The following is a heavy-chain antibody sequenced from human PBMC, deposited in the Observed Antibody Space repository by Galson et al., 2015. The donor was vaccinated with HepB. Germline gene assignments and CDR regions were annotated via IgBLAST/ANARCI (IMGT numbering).Heavy chain of an antibody. CDR2: IYYSGST. V-gene: IGHV4-59*01. CDR3: AREGGDSYYDFWSGINNWFDP. J-gene: IGHJ5*02. Sequence: ETLSLTCTVSGGSISSYYWSWIRQPPGKGLEWIGYIYYSGSTNYNPSLKSRVTISVDTSKNQFSLKLSSVTAADTAVYYCAREGGDSYYDFWSGINNWFDPWGQGILVTVSS. D-gene: IGHD3-3*01. CDR1: GGSISSYY.